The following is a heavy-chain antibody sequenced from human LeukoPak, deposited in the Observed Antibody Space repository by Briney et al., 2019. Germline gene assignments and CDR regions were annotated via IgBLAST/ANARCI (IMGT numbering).Heavy chain of an antibody. CDR2: FDPEEGKT. Sequence: ASVKVSCKVSGYTLTELSMHWVRQAPGKGLEWMGGFDPEEGKTIYAQKFQGRVTMTEDISIDTAYMELSSLRSEDTAVYYCTIWGNNWNYALDNFDYWGQGALVTVSS. CDR1: GYTLTELS. V-gene: IGHV1-24*01. D-gene: IGHD1-7*01. CDR3: TIWGNNWNYALDNFDY. J-gene: IGHJ4*02.